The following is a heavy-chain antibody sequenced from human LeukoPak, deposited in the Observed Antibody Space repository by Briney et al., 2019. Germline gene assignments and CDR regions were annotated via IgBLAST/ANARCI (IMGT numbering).Heavy chain of an antibody. V-gene: IGHV4-59*08. CDR3: ARQFEGSGYLFDY. J-gene: IGHJ4*02. CDR2: IYYSGST. CDR1: GGSISSYY. D-gene: IGHD3-22*01. Sequence: SETLSLTCTVSGGSISSYYWSWIRQPPGKGLEWIGYIYYSGSTNYNPSLKSRVTISVDTSKNQFSLKLSSVTAADTAVYYCARQFEGSGYLFDYWGQGTLVTVSS.